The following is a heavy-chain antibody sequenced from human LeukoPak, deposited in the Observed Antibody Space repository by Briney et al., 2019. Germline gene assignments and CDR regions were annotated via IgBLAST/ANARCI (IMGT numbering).Heavy chain of an antibody. V-gene: IGHV4-59*01. CDR2: IYYSGST. Sequence: SETLSLTCTVSGGSISSYYWSWIRQPPGKGLEWIWYIYYSGSTNYNPSLKSRVTISVDTSKNQFSLKLSSVTAADTAVYYCARDLEGGSSFDYWGQGTLVTVSS. J-gene: IGHJ4*02. CDR3: ARDLEGGSSFDY. D-gene: IGHD1-26*01. CDR1: GGSISSYY.